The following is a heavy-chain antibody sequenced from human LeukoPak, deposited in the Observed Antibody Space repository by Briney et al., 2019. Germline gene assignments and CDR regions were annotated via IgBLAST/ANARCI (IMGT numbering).Heavy chain of an antibody. V-gene: IGHV3-48*01. CDR2: IGRSSSPI. Sequence: GSLKLSCAASGFNFSTYSMNWVRQAPGKGLEWVSYIGRSSSPIYYADSVKGRFTVSRDNAKNSLYLQMNGLRAEDTAVYYCARGPSSQFRTDYWGQGTLVTVSS. D-gene: IGHD2-2*01. CDR1: GFNFSTYS. CDR3: ARGPSSQFRTDY. J-gene: IGHJ4*02.